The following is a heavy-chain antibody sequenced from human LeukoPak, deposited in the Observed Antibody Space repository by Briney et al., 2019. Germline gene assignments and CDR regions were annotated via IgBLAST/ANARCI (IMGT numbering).Heavy chain of an antibody. D-gene: IGHD3-16*02. CDR3: AKGSSYDYVWGSYRLPFDY. J-gene: IGHJ4*02. V-gene: IGHV3-23*01. CDR1: GFTFSSYA. Sequence: GASLRLSCAASGFTFSSYAMSWVRQAPGKVLEWVSAISGSGGSTYYADSVKGRFTISRDNSKNTLYLQMNSLRAEDTAVYYCAKGSSYDYVWGSYRLPFDYWGQGTLVTVSS. CDR2: ISGSGGST.